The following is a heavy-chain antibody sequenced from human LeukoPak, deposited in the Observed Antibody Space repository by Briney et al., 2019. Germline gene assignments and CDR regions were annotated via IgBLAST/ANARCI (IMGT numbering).Heavy chain of an antibody. Sequence: ASVKVSCKASGYTSTSYDINWVRQATGQGLEWMGWMNPNSGNTGYAQKFQGRVTMTRNTSISTAYMELSSLRSEDTAVYYCARGTGGIVVVTDAFDIWGQGTTVTVSS. CDR1: GYTSTSYD. J-gene: IGHJ3*02. D-gene: IGHD3-22*01. CDR2: MNPNSGNT. V-gene: IGHV1-8*01. CDR3: ARGTGGIVVVTDAFDI.